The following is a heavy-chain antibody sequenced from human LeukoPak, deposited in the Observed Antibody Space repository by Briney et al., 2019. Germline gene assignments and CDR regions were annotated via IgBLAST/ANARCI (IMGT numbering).Heavy chain of an antibody. V-gene: IGHV4-39*01. J-gene: IGHJ4*02. Sequence: SETLSLTCTVSGGSISSSSYYWGWIRQPPGKGLEWIGSIYYSGSTYYNPSLKSRVTISVDTSKNQFSLKLSSVTAADTAVYCCARHESSSWYESYFDYWGQGTLVTVSS. CDR3: ARHESSSWYESYFDY. D-gene: IGHD6-13*01. CDR2: IYYSGST. CDR1: GGSISSSSYY.